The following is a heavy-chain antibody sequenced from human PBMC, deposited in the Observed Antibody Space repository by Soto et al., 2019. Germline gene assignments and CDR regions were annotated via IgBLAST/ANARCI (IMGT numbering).Heavy chain of an antibody. J-gene: IGHJ4*02. V-gene: IGHV4-30-2*01. CDR2: IYHSGST. D-gene: IGHD3-22*01. Sequence: QLQLQESGSGLVKPSQTLSLTCAVSGGSISSGGYSWSWIRQPPGKGLEWIGYIYHSGSTYYNPSPQSRVTISVNRSKNQFSLKLSSVTAADTAVYYCASTDYYDSSGYSYWGQGTLVTVSS. CDR3: ASTDYYDSSGYSY. CDR1: GGSISSGGYS.